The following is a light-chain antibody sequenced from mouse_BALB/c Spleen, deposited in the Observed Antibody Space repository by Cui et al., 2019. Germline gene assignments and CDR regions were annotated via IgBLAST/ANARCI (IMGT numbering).Light chain of an antibody. J-gene: IGKJ2*01. CDR2: AAT. Sequence: DIKMTQFPACQSASRGESVTITCLASQTIGTWLAWYQQKPGKSPQLLIYAATSLADGVPSRFSGSGSGTKFSFKISSLQAEDFVSYYFQQLYSTPYTFGGGTKLEIK. V-gene: IGKV12-98*01. CDR3: QQLYSTPYT. CDR1: QTIGTW.